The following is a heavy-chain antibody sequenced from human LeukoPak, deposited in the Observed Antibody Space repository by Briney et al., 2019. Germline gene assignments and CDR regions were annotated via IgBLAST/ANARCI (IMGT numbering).Heavy chain of an antibody. CDR3: AKDFVGWHYGMDV. J-gene: IGHJ6*02. CDR1: GFTFDDYA. V-gene: IGHV3-9*01. D-gene: IGHD6-19*01. Sequence: PGGSLRPSCAASGFTFDDYAMHWVRQAPGKGLEGVSGISWNSGSIGYADSVKGRFTISRDNAKNSLYLQMNSLRAEDTALYYCAKDFVGWHYGMDVWGQGTTVTVSS. CDR2: ISWNSGSI.